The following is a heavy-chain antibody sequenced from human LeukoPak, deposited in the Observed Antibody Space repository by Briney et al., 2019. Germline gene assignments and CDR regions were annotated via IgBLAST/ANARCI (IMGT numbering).Heavy chain of an antibody. CDR2: INPNSGGT. Sequence: GASVKVSCKASGYTFTGYFMHWVRQAPGQGLEWMGWINPNSGGTNYAQKFQGRVTMTGDTSISTAYMDLSSLRSADTAVYYCARGGGTECLLVPFEYWGQGTLVTVSS. D-gene: IGHD3-22*01. V-gene: IGHV1-2*02. CDR1: GYTFTGYF. CDR3: ARGGGTECLLVPFEY. J-gene: IGHJ4*02.